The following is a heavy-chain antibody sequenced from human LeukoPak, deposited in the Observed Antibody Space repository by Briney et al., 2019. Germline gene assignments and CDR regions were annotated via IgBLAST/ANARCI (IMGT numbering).Heavy chain of an antibody. CDR2: INHSGST. CDR3: ARSSSSGWGFRFDP. Sequence: SETLSLTCAVYGGSFSGYYWSWIRQPPGKGPEWIGEINHSGSTNYNPSLKSRVTISVDTSKNQFSLKLSPVTAADTAVYYCARSSSSGWGFRFDPWGQGTLVTVSS. J-gene: IGHJ5*02. D-gene: IGHD6-19*01. V-gene: IGHV4-34*01. CDR1: GGSFSGYY.